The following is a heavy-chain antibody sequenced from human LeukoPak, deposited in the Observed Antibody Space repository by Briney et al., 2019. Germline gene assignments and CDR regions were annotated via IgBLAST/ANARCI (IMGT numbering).Heavy chain of an antibody. D-gene: IGHD4-17*01. V-gene: IGHV4-4*07. CDR3: ARDYGDYYYYYMDV. CDR1: GDSISRYY. CDR2: IYTSGST. Sequence: SETLSLTCTVSGDSISRYYWSWIRQPPGKGLEWIGRIYTSGSTNYNPSLKSRVTMSVDTSKNQFSLKLSSVTAADTAVYYCARDYGDYYYYYMDVWGKGTTVTISS. J-gene: IGHJ6*03.